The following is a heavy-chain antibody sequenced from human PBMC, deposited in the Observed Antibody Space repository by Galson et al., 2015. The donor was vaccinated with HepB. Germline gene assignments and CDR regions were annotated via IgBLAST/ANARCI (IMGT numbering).Heavy chain of an antibody. V-gene: IGHV4-59*01. J-gene: IGHJ3*01. CDR2: LYDSDIT. Sequence: ETLSLTCTVSGGSINTFYWSWVRQSPRQGLEWLGLLYDSDITNYNPSLKSRLTISVGMSKKQIFLRLTSVTAADSGLYFCARDFGPESAVRGNTGAFAVWGQGMVVTVSS. CDR3: ARDFGPESAVRGNTGAFAV. CDR1: GGSINTFY. D-gene: IGHD1-14*01.